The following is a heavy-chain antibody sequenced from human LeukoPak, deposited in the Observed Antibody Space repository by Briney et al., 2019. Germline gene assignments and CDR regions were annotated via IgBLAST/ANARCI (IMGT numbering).Heavy chain of an antibody. CDR3: ASETRRWLVFDY. V-gene: IGHV3-30*02. D-gene: IGHD6-19*01. J-gene: IGHJ4*02. Sequence: GGSLRLSCAASGFTFSSYGMHWVRQAPGKGLEWVAFIRYDGSNKYYADSVKGRFTISRDNPKNTLYLQMNSLRAEDTAVYYCASETRRWLVFDYWGQGTLVTVS. CDR2: IRYDGSNK. CDR1: GFTFSSYG.